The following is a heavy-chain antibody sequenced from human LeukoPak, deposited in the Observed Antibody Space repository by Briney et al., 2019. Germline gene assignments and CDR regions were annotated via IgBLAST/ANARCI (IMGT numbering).Heavy chain of an antibody. CDR1: GGSISSYY. CDR3: ALCSGGSCYLFDY. J-gene: IGHJ4*02. V-gene: IGHV4-4*07. Sequence: SETLSLTCTVSGGSISSYYWSWIRKSAGKGLEWIGRIYTSGSTNYNPSLKSRVTMSVDTSKNQFSLKLSSVTAADTAVYYCALCSGGSCYLFDYWGQGTLVTVSS. D-gene: IGHD2-15*01. CDR2: IYTSGST.